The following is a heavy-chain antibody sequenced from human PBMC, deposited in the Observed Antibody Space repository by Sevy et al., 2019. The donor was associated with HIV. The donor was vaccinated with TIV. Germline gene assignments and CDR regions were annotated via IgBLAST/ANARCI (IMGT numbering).Heavy chain of an antibody. CDR1: GFTFSSYN. CDR3: ARDGGYSDYGMDL. V-gene: IGHV3-48*01. Sequence: GGSLSLSCVASGFTFSSYNFNWVRQAPGKGLELISFINSGSTIISHADSVKGRFTISRDSVKKSVYLQMNSLRVEDTAVYYCARDGGYSDYGMDLWGQGTTVTVSS. CDR2: INSGSTII. J-gene: IGHJ6*02. D-gene: IGHD2-15*01.